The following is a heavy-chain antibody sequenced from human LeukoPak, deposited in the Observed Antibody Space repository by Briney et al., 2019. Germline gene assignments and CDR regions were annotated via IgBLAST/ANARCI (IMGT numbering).Heavy chain of an antibody. D-gene: IGHD3-22*01. CDR3: ARDYYDSSGLPLGY. J-gene: IGHJ4*02. CDR1: GFTFSSYS. CDR2: ISSSSSTI. Sequence: GGSLGLSCAASGFTFSSYSMNWVRQAPGKGLEWVSYISSSSSTIYYADSVKGRFTISRDNAKNSLYLQMNSLRDEDTAVYYCARDYYDSSGLPLGYWGQGTLVTVSS. V-gene: IGHV3-48*02.